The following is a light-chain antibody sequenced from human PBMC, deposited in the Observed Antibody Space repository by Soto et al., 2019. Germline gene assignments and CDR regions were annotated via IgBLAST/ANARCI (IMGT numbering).Light chain of an antibody. CDR1: QSISTW. CDR3: QQFGAGSPWT. Sequence: DIQVTQSPSTLSASVGDRVTITCRASQSISTWLAWFQQKPGRAPKVLISKASTLESGVPSRFSGDGSGTEFTLAISSLQTDDLATYYCQQFGAGSPWTFGQGTKVEL. V-gene: IGKV1-5*03. J-gene: IGKJ1*01. CDR2: KAS.